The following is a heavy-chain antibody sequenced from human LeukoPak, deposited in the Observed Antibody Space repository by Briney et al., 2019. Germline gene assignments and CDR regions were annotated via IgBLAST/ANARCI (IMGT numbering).Heavy chain of an antibody. CDR2: VYYFDIT. Sequence: SETLSLTCPFSGGSFSRYYWTWIRQPPGKGLEWIGHVYYFDITNYNPSLRPRVTISMETSRNQFSLRLSSVTAADTAVSFCARLYYDDRRVSYYLDHWDQGTQVTVSS. J-gene: IGHJ4*02. CDR1: GGSFSRYY. D-gene: IGHD3-16*01. V-gene: IGHV4-59*13. CDR3: ARLYYDDRRVSYYLDH.